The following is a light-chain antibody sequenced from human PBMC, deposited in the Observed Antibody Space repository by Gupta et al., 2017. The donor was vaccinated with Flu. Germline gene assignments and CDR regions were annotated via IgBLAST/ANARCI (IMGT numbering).Light chain of an antibody. CDR2: DVM. CDR3: SSYTSGTAPYV. Sequence: QSALTQPASVSGSPGQSITISCTGASGDVGGSHSVSWYQHHPGKAPKLMIYDVMYRPSGVASRFSGSKSDNTASLTISGLQAEDEAEYYCSSYTSGTAPYVFGPGTKVNVL. J-gene: IGLJ1*01. V-gene: IGLV2-14*03. CDR1: SGDVGGSHS.